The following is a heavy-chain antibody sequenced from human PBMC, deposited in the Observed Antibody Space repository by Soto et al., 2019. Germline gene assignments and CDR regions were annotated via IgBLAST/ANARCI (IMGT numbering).Heavy chain of an antibody. V-gene: IGHV3-23*01. J-gene: IGHJ4*02. CDR3: AKTQYGYSSSLDY. CDR2: ISGSGDRT. Sequence: VGSLRLSCAASGFTFSSYAMSWVRQAPGKGLEWVSAISGSGDRTYYADSVKGRFTISRDNSKNTLYLQMNSLRAEDTAVYYCAKTQYGYSSSLDYWGQGTLVTVSS. D-gene: IGHD6-13*01. CDR1: GFTFSSYA.